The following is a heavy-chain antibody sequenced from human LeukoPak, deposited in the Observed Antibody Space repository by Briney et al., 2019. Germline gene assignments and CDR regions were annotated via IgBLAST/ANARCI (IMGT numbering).Heavy chain of an antibody. CDR3: AGLSVAGKIYYYGMDV. Sequence: SETLSLTCTVSGGSISSGDYYWSWIRQPPGKGLEWIGYIYYSGSTYYNPSLKSRVTISVDTSKNQFSLKLSSVTAADTAVYYCAGLSVAGKIYYYGMDVWGQGTTVTVSS. D-gene: IGHD6-19*01. J-gene: IGHJ6*02. V-gene: IGHV4-30-4*01. CDR1: GGSISSGDYY. CDR2: IYYSGST.